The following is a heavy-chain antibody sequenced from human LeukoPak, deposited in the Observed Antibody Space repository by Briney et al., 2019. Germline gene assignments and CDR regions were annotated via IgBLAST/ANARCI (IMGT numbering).Heavy chain of an antibody. CDR1: GGSISSSSYY. CDR2: IYYSGST. D-gene: IGHD3-16*01. J-gene: IGHJ1*01. V-gene: IGHV4-39*07. Sequence: PSETLSLTCTVSGGSISSSSYYWGWIRQPPGKGLEWIGSIYYSGSTYYNPSLKSRVTISVDTSKNQFSLKLSSVTAADTAVYYCARGGTLKYFQHWGQGTLVTVSS. CDR3: ARGGTLKYFQH.